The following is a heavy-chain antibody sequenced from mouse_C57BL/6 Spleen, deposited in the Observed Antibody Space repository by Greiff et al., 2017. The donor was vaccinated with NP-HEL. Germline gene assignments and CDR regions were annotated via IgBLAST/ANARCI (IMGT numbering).Heavy chain of an antibody. Sequence: LVESVAELVRPGTSVKLSCTASGFNIKNTYMHWVKQRPEQGLEWIGRIDPANGNTKYAPKFQGKATITADTSSNTAYLQLSSLTSEDTAIYYCANDYYGSSYAWFAYWGQGTLVTVSA. J-gene: IGHJ3*01. V-gene: IGHV14-3*01. CDR1: GFNIKNTY. D-gene: IGHD1-1*01. CDR3: ANDYYGSSYAWFAY. CDR2: IDPANGNT.